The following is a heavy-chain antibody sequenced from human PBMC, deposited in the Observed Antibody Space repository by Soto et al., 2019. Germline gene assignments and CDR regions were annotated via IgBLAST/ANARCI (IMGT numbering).Heavy chain of an antibody. CDR1: GGSISPYY. J-gene: IGHJ4*02. CDR2: IYYSGST. Sequence: QVQLQESGPGLVKPSETLSLTCTVSGGSISPYYWSWIRQPPGKGLEWIGFIYYSGSTNYNPSLKRRVAIPVDTSQNHFSLMLASVTAADAADYYCASPRSCGYAGEFDYRGQGTLVTVSS. D-gene: IGHD5-18*01. V-gene: IGHV4-59*01. CDR3: ASPRSCGYAGEFDY.